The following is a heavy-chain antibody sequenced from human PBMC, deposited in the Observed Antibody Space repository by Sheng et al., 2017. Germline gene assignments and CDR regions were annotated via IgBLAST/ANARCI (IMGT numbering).Heavy chain of an antibody. J-gene: IGHJ4*02. CDR3: ARAAFYDTGYCSGGSCALDY. V-gene: IGHV1-69*05. CDR2: IIPIFGTA. Sequence: QVQLVQSGAEVKKPGSSVKVSCKASGGTFSSYAISWVRQAPGQGLEWMGGIIPIFGTANYAQKFQGRVTITTDESTSTAYMELSSLRSEDTAVYYCARAAFYDTGYCSGGSCALDYWGQGTLVTVSS. CDR1: GGTFSSYA. D-gene: IGHD2-15*01.